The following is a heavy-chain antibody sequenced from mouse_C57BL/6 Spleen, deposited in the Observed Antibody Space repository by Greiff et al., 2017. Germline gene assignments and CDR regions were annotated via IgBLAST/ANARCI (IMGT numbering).Heavy chain of an antibody. V-gene: IGHV1-81*01. Sequence: QVQLQQSGAELARPGASVKLSCKASGYTFTSYGISWVKQRTGQGLEWIGEIYPRSGNTYYNEKFKGKATLTADKSSSTAYMELRSLTSEDSAVYFCAPGIITTVVFDYWGQGTTLTVSS. D-gene: IGHD1-1*01. CDR3: APGIITTVVFDY. J-gene: IGHJ2*01. CDR1: GYTFTSYG. CDR2: IYPRSGNT.